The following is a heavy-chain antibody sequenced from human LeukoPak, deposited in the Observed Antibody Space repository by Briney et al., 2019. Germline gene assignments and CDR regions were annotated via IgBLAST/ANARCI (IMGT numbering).Heavy chain of an antibody. Sequence: ASVKVSCKASGYTFTSYYMHWVRQAPGQGLEWMGIINPSGGSTSYAQKFQGRVTMTRDMSTSTVYMELSSLRSEDTAAYYCARDRFTYYYDTDAFDIWGQGTMVTVSS. V-gene: IGHV1-46*01. CDR2: INPSGGST. CDR1: GYTFTSYY. CDR3: ARDRFTYYYDTDAFDI. D-gene: IGHD3-22*01. J-gene: IGHJ3*02.